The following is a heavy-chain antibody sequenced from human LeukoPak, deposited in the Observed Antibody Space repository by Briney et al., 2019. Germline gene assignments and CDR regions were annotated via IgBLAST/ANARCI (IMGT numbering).Heavy chain of an antibody. D-gene: IGHD6-19*01. CDR3: ARGRSSGQYYFDY. CDR1: GFTFSDYY. Sequence: GGSLRLSCAAPGFTFSDYYMSWIRQAPGKGLEWVSYISSSSSSTNYADSVKGRFTISRDNAKNSLLLQMNSLRAEDTAVYYCARGRSSGQYYFDYWGQGTLVTVSS. J-gene: IGHJ4*02. CDR2: ISSSSSST. V-gene: IGHV3-11*05.